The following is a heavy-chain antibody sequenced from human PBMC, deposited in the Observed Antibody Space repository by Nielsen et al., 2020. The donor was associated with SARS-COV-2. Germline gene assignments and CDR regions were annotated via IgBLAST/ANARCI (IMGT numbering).Heavy chain of an antibody. D-gene: IGHD5-12*01. Sequence: GESLKISCAASGFTFSTYGIHWVRQAPGKGLEWVATISYDGSDEHYADSVKGRFTIFRDDSKNTLFLEMNSLRVDDTAVYYCARRYSGYAGFDYWGQGTLVTVSS. CDR2: ISYDGSDE. CDR3: ARRYSGYAGFDY. J-gene: IGHJ4*02. V-gene: IGHV3-30*03. CDR1: GFTFSTYG.